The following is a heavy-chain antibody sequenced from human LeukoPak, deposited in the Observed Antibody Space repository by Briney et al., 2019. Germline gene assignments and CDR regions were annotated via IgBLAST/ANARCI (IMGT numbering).Heavy chain of an antibody. D-gene: IGHD2-8*02. CDR3: ARRVYCTGGACRNWYFDL. Sequence: SETLSLTCTVSGGSISSSSYYWGWIRQPPGKGLEWLGSIFYSGRTYYNPSLKSRVTISVDTSKDQFSLRLSSVTAADTAVYYCARRVYCTGGACRNWYFDLWGRGTLVTVSS. J-gene: IGHJ2*01. CDR1: GGSISSSSYY. V-gene: IGHV4-39*01. CDR2: IFYSGRT.